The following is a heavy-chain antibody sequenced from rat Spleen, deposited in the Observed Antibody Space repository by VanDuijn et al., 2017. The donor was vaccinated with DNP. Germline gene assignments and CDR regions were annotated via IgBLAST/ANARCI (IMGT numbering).Heavy chain of an antibody. CDR3: ARQGVATGFDY. J-gene: IGHJ2*01. CDR2: ISSSSSYI. Sequence: EVQLVESGGGLVQPGRSLKLSCLASGFTFSNYGMNWIRQAPGKGLEWVASISSSSSYIYYADTVKGRFTISRENAKNTLYLQMTSLRSEDTALYYCARQGVATGFDYWGQGVMVTVSS. D-gene: IGHD1-3*01. CDR1: GFTFSNYG. V-gene: IGHV5-34*01.